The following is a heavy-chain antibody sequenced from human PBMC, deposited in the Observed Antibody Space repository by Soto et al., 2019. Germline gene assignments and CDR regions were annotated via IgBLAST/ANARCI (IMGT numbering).Heavy chain of an antibody. CDR2: ISYDGSNK. J-gene: IGHJ4*02. D-gene: IGHD2-21*02. Sequence: QVQLVESGGGVVQPGRSLRLSCAASGFTFSSYAMHWVRQAPGKGLEWVAVISYDGSNKYYADSVKGRFTISRDNSKNXXYLQMNSLRAEDTAVYYCARHGDCGGDCYSGSFDYWGQGTLVTVSS. V-gene: IGHV3-30-3*01. CDR3: ARHGDCGGDCYSGSFDY. CDR1: GFTFSSYA.